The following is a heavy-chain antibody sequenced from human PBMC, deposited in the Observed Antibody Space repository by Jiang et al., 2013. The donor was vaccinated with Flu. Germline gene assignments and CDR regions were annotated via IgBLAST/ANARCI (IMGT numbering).Heavy chain of an antibody. D-gene: IGHD6-6*01. Sequence: QLVESGGGLVQPGRSLRLSCAASGFTFDDYAMHWVRQAPGKGLEWVSGISWNSGSIGYADSVKGRFTISRDNAKNSLYLQMNSLRAEDTALYYCAKGTGLVNSRNYFDYWGQGTLVTVSS. V-gene: IGHV3-9*01. J-gene: IGHJ4*02. CDR1: GFTFDDYA. CDR3: AKGTGLVNSRNYFDY. CDR2: ISWNSGSI.